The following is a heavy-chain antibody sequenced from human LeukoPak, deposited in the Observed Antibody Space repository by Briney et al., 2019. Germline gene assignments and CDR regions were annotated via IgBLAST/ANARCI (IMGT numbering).Heavy chain of an antibody. J-gene: IGHJ6*03. CDR1: GYTFTSHG. V-gene: IGHV1-18*01. Sequence: GASVKVSCKASGYTFTSHGISWVRQAPGQGLEWMGWISAYNGNTNYAQKLQGRVTMTTDTSTSTAYMELRSLRSDDTAVYYCARVGIAAAGYARWGYMDVWGKGTTVTVSS. CDR3: ARVGIAAAGYARWGYMDV. D-gene: IGHD6-13*01. CDR2: ISAYNGNT.